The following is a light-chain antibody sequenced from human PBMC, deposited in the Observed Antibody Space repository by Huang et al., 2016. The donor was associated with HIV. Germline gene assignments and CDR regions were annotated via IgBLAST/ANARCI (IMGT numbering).Light chain of an antibody. CDR3: QQSYNIPRT. CDR2: GAS. Sequence: DIQMTQSPSSLSASVGGRVTITCRASQNIGIYLNWYQQKPGKAPKLLIYGASTLQSGVPSRFNGGGSGTDFTLTIRSLQPEDFATYHCQQSYNIPRTFGQGTKVEIK. V-gene: IGKV1-39*01. J-gene: IGKJ1*01. CDR1: QNIGIY.